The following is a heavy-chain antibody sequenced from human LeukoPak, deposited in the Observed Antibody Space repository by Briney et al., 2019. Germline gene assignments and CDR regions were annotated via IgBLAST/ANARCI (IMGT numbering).Heavy chain of an antibody. CDR3: ARGHVEMATITAFITPYFDY. J-gene: IGHJ4*02. Sequence: SETLSLTCTVSGGSISSYYWSWTRQPPGKGLEWIGYIYYSGSTNYNPSLKSRVTISADTSKNQFSLKLSSVTAADTAVYYCARGHVEMATITAFITPYFDYWGQGTLVTVTS. CDR1: GGSISSYY. D-gene: IGHD5-24*01. V-gene: IGHV4-59*01. CDR2: IYYSGST.